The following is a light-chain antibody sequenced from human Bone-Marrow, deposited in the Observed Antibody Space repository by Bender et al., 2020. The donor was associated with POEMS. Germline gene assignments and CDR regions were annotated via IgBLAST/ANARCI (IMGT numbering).Light chain of an antibody. V-gene: IGLV6-57*04. CDR3: QASGPPNWV. CDR2: EDT. CDR1: SGSIASTY. Sequence: NFMLTQPHSVSESPGRTVTISCTRTSGSIASTYVQWYQQRPCSAPTTVIYEDTQRPSGVPDRFSGSIDRSSNSASLAISGLKTEDEADYYCQASGPPNWVFGGGTKLTVL. J-gene: IGLJ3*02.